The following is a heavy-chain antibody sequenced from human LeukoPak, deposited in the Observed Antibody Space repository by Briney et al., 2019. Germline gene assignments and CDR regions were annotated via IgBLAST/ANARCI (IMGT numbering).Heavy chain of an antibody. V-gene: IGHV3-23*01. Sequence: GGSLRLSCAASGFTFSSYGMSWVRQAPGKGLEWVSAISGSGGSTYYADSVKGRFTISRDNSKNTLYLQMNSLRAEDTAVYYCAKSASSGWLTYYYYMDVWGKGTTVTISS. D-gene: IGHD6-19*01. CDR2: ISGSGGST. J-gene: IGHJ6*03. CDR3: AKSASSGWLTYYYYMDV. CDR1: GFTFSSYG.